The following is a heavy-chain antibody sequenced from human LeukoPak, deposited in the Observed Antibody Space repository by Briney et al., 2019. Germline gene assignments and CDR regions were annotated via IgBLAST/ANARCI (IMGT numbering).Heavy chain of an antibody. CDR1: DYAFISYG. CDR3: ARDTGYDTTPFDY. V-gene: IGHV1-18*01. J-gene: IGHJ4*02. Sequence: ASVKVSCKGSDYAFISYGISWVRQAPGQGLEWMGWISAYNGNTKYAQKFQGRVTMTTDTSTSTAYMELRSLRSDDTAVYYCARDTGYDTTPFDYWGQGTLVTVFS. D-gene: IGHD5-12*01. CDR2: ISAYNGNT.